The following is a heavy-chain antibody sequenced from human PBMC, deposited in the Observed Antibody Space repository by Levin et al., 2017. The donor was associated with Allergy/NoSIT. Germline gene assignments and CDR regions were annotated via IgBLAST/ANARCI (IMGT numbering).Heavy chain of an antibody. J-gene: IGHJ4*02. CDR1: GFTFSDFY. Sequence: GESLKISCAASGFTFSDFYMSLIRQAPGKGLEWVSFISSSGSYTNYADSVKGRFTMSRDNAKNSLYLQMNSLRAEDTAVYYCARASREVDYWGQGTLVTVSS. V-gene: IGHV3-11*05. CDR2: ISSSGSYT. D-gene: IGHD1-26*01. CDR3: ARASREVDY.